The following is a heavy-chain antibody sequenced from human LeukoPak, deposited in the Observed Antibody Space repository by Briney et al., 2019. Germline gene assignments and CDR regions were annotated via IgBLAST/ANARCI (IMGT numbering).Heavy chain of an antibody. Sequence: GGPLRLSCAASGFTLSSYGMSWVRQAPAKGLEWVAVISYDGSNIYYADSVKGRFTISRESSKNTLYLQMNSLRGEDTAVYYCARTLPDYYDSMGALDAFDIWGQGKMFTVSS. CDR2: ISYDGSNI. V-gene: IGHV3-30*03. CDR1: GFTLSSYG. D-gene: IGHD3-22*01. CDR3: ARTLPDYYDSMGALDAFDI. J-gene: IGHJ3*02.